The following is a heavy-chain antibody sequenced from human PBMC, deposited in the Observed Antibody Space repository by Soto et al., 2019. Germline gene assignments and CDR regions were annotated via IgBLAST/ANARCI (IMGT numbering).Heavy chain of an antibody. V-gene: IGHV4-34*01. CDR1: GGSFSGYY. CDR3: ASFMLAYCGGDCYSGFDY. Sequence: PSETLSLTCTVSGGSFSGYYWSWIRQPPGKGLEWIGEINHSGSTNYNPSLKSRVTISVDTSKNQFSLKLSSVTAADTAVYYCASFMLAYCGGDCYSGFDYWGQGTLVTVSS. D-gene: IGHD2-21*01. J-gene: IGHJ4*02. CDR2: INHSGST.